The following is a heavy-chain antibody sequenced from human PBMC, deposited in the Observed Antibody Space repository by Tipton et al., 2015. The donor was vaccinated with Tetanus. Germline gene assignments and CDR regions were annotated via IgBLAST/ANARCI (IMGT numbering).Heavy chain of an antibody. Sequence: TLSLTCAVSGVSMRSSTYFWGWIRQPPGKGLEWIGSAYYSGSTYYNPSLKSRVTISVDTSKNQFSLELSSVTAADTAVYYCARHSSLKALNYWGQGTLVTASS. CDR1: GVSMRSSTYF. CDR2: AYYSGST. D-gene: IGHD3-9*01. V-gene: IGHV4-39*01. CDR3: ARHSSLKALNY. J-gene: IGHJ4*02.